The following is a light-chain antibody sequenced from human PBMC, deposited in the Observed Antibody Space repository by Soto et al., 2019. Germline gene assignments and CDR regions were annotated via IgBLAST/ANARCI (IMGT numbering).Light chain of an antibody. CDR1: SGHSSYA. V-gene: IGLV4-69*01. CDR2: LNSDGSH. CDR3: QTWGSGNVV. Sequence: QPVLTQSPSASASLGASVKLTCILSSGHSSYAIAWHQQQPEKGPRYLMKLNSDGSHSKGDGIPDRFSGSRSGTERYLTISSLQSEDEAEYYCQTWGSGNVVFGGGTKLTVL. J-gene: IGLJ2*01.